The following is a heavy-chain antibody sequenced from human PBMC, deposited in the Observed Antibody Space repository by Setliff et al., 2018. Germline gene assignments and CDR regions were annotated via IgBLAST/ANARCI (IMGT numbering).Heavy chain of an antibody. Sequence: GESLTLSCKGSGYRFTTYWIGWVRQMPGKGLEWMGIVFSGDSHTRYSPSFQGQVTISADKSISTAYLQWSSLKASDTAMYYCARALASAGTVYFDYWGQGTLVTVSS. V-gene: IGHV5-51*01. CDR1: GYRFTTYW. CDR3: ARALASAGTVYFDY. CDR2: VFSGDSHT. D-gene: IGHD6-13*01. J-gene: IGHJ4*02.